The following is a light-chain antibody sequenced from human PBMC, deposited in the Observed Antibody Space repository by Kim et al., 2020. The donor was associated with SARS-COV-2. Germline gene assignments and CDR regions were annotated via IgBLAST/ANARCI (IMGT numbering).Light chain of an antibody. V-gene: IGLV2-14*04. CDR1: SSDVGDYDY. J-gene: IGLJ3*02. Sequence: QSITISCTGTSSDVGDYDYVSWYQQHPGKAPKLMIYDVTKRPSGVSDRFSGSKSGNTASLTISGLQAEDEADYYCSSFTSSSTRVFGGGTQLTVL. CDR2: DVT. CDR3: SSFTSSSTRV.